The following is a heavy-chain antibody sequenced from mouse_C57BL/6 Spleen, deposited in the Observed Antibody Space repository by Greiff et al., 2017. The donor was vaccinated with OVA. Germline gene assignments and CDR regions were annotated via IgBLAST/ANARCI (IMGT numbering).Heavy chain of an antibody. CDR1: GFTFSDYG. D-gene: IGHD1-2*01. V-gene: IGHV5-17*01. CDR3: ARLTSYYYAMDY. Sequence: EVKLVESGGGLVKPGGSLKLSCAASGFTFSDYGMHWVRQAPEKGLEWVAYISSGSSTINYADTVKGRFTISRDNAKNTLCLQMTSLSSEDTAMYYCARLTSYYYAMDYWGQGTSVTVSS. J-gene: IGHJ4*01. CDR2: ISSGSSTI.